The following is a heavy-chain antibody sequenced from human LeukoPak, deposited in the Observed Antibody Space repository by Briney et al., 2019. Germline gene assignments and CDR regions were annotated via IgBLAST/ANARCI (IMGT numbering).Heavy chain of an antibody. CDR3: ARDETGGHFEN. Sequence: GGSLRLSCATSGFTFSHYSMSWVRQAPGKGLEWVANINLDGGKKYHVDSVEGRFTISRDNAQNSLYLQMNSLRVEDTAVYYCARDETGGHFENWGQGTLVTVSS. J-gene: IGHJ4*02. V-gene: IGHV3-7*01. CDR2: INLDGGKK. CDR1: GFTFSHYS. D-gene: IGHD3-10*01.